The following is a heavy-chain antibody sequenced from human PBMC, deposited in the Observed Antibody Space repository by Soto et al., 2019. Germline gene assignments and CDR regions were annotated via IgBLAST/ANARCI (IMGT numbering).Heavy chain of an antibody. J-gene: IGHJ6*02. CDR3: ARDRGVYCSSTSCYYGMDV. Sequence: ASVKVSCKASGYTFTSYGISWVRQAPGQGLEWMGWISAYNGNTNYAQKLQGRVTMTTDTSTSTAYMELRSLRSDDTAVYYCARDRGVYCSSTSCYYGMDVWGQGTTVTVSS. CDR1: GYTFTSYG. D-gene: IGHD2-2*01. CDR2: ISAYNGNT. V-gene: IGHV1-18*01.